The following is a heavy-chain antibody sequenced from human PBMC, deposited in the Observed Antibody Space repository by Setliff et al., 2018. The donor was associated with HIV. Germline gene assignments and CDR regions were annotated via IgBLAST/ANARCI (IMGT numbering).Heavy chain of an antibody. J-gene: IGHJ6*02. CDR3: ARDRTVVTPIFNYYNGFDV. D-gene: IGHD2-21*02. CDR1: GFTFSDYW. Sequence: GGSLRLSCAASGFTFSDYWINWVRQAPGKGLEWVANINQDGSVEGYVDSVRGGFIIFRDNAKTSLDLQINSLIAEDTAVYYCARDRTVVTPIFNYYNGFDVWGQGTTVTVSS. V-gene: IGHV3-7*01. CDR2: INQDGSVE.